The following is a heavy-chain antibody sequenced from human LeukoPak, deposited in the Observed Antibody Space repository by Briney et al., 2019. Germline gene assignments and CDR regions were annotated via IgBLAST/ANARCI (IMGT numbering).Heavy chain of an antibody. J-gene: IGHJ4*02. D-gene: IGHD3-10*01. CDR1: GFTFSSYA. Sequence: PGGSLRLSCAASGFTFSSYAMSWVRQAPGKGLEWVSAISGSGGSTYYADSVKGRFIISRDNSKNTLYLQMNSLRAEDTAVYYCAKDVESMVRGAAYFDYWGQGTLVTVSS. CDR3: AKDVESMVRGAAYFDY. V-gene: IGHV3-23*01. CDR2: ISGSGGST.